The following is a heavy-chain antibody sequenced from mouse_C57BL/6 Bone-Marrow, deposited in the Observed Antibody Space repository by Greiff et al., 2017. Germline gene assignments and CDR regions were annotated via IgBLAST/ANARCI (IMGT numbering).Heavy chain of an antibody. Sequence: QVQLQQSGAELARPGASVKLSCKASGYTFTSYGISWVKQRTGQGLEWIGEIYPRGGNTYYNEKFKGKATLTADKSSSTAYMERRSLTSEDSAVYFGARSRYGYDHYWGQGTTLTVSS. V-gene: IGHV1-81*01. D-gene: IGHD2-2*01. J-gene: IGHJ2*01. CDR3: ARSRYGYDHY. CDR2: IYPRGGNT. CDR1: GYTFTSYG.